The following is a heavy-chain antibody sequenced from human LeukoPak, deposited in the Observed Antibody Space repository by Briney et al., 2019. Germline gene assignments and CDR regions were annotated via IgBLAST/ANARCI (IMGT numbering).Heavy chain of an antibody. CDR2: TYYRSQWYN. Sequence: SQTLSLTCAISGDSVSNNNAAWNWIRQSPSRGLEWLGRTYYRSQWYNDYAISVKSRITINPDTSRNQFSLQLNSVTPEDTAAYFCAREYSNLGVEAFDIWGQGTMVTVSS. CDR3: AREYSNLGVEAFDI. J-gene: IGHJ3*02. D-gene: IGHD3-16*01. CDR1: GDSVSNNNAA. V-gene: IGHV6-1*01.